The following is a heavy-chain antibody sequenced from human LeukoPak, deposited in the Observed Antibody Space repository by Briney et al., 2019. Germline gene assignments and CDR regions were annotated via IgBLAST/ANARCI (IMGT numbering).Heavy chain of an antibody. J-gene: IGHJ4*02. CDR2: IWSDGSDK. CDR3: ARNSGVSGWYGFDY. CDR1: GFTFSSHG. V-gene: IGHV3-33*01. D-gene: IGHD6-19*01. Sequence: GGSLRLSCAASGFTFSSHGMHWVRQAPGKGLEWVAVIWSDGSDKYYADSVEGRFTISRDNSKNTLYLQMNSLRAEDTAVYYCARNSGVSGWYGFDYWGQGTLVTVSS.